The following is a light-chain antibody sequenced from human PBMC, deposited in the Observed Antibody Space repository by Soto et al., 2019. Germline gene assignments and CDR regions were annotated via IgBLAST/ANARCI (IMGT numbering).Light chain of an antibody. Sequence: IQVTQSPSILSASVGDRVTITCRTSQGVMNSFAWYQQKSGKAPRLLIYSISSLKSGVPSRFSGSGSGAEFTLTLIRLQPEDFATYFCQQLYTYPHTFGLGTQLQI. CDR3: QQLYTYPHT. V-gene: IGKV1-9*01. J-gene: IGKJ2*01. CDR1: QGVMNS. CDR2: SIS.